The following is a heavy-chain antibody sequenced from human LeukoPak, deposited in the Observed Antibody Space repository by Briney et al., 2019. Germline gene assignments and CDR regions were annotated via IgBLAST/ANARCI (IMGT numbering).Heavy chain of an antibody. CDR2: ISSSSSYI. CDR3: AREWVGSGSGSYPYDY. Sequence: GGSLRLSCAASGFTFSSYSMNWVRQAPGKGLEWVSSISSSSSYIYYADSVKGRFTISRDNAKNSLYLQMNSLRAEDTAVYYCAREWVGSGSGSYPYDYWGQGTLVTVSS. D-gene: IGHD3-10*01. CDR1: GFTFSSYS. V-gene: IGHV3-21*01. J-gene: IGHJ4*02.